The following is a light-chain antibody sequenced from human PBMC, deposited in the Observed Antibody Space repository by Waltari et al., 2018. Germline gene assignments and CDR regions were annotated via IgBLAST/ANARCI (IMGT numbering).Light chain of an antibody. CDR3: CSYVGRNIWV. CDR2: EVI. V-gene: IGLV2-23*02. J-gene: IGLJ3*02. Sequence: QSALTQPASVSGSPGQSITLSCTGTTSDVGFSNLVSWYQQHPDKAPKLLVYEVIERPSGVSNRFSGSKSGNTASLTISGLQAEDEADYYCCSYVGRNIWVFGGGTKVTVL. CDR1: TSDVGFSNL.